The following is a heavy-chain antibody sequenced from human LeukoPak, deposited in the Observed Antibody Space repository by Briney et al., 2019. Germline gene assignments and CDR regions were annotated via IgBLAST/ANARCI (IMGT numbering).Heavy chain of an antibody. CDR1: GFTFSSYG. Sequence: GGSLRLSCAASGFTFSSYGMHWVRQAPGKGLEWVAVIWYDGSNKYYADSVKGRFTISRDNSKNTLYLQMNSLRAEDTAVYYCARGQRVAYSSSWYGGAFDIWGQGTMVTVSS. J-gene: IGHJ3*02. CDR3: ARGQRVAYSSSWYGGAFDI. CDR2: IWYDGSNK. V-gene: IGHV3-33*01. D-gene: IGHD6-13*01.